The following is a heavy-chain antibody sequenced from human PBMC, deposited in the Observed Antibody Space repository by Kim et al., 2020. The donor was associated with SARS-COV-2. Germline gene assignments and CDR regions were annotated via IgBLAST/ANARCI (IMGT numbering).Heavy chain of an antibody. Sequence: GGSLRLSCAASGFTFSSYDMHWVRQATGKGLEWVSAIGTAGDTYNPGSVKGRFTISRENAKNSLYLQMNSLRAGDTAVYYCARAGGGYSYGYENYFDYWGQGTLFTVSS. CDR1: GFTFSSYD. D-gene: IGHD5-18*01. CDR2: IGTAGDT. J-gene: IGHJ4*02. CDR3: ARAGGGYSYGYENYFDY. V-gene: IGHV3-13*01.